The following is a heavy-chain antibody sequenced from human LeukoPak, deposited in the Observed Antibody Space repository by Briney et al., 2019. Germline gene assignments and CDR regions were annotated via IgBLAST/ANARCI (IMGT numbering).Heavy chain of an antibody. J-gene: IGHJ4*02. CDR3: TKECDILTGYYRY. D-gene: IGHD3-9*01. Sequence: GGSLRLSCAASGFTFSSYGMHWVRQAPGKGLEWVAVISYDGSNKYYADSVKGRFTISRDNSKNTLYLQMNSLRAEDTAVYYCTKECDILTGYYRYWGQGTLVTVSS. CDR1: GFTFSSYG. V-gene: IGHV3-30*18. CDR2: ISYDGSNK.